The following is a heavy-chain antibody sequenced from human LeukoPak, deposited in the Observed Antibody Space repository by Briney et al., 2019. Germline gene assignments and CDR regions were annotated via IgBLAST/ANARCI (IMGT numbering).Heavy chain of an antibody. CDR2: IYSGGST. CDR3: AKDRCSNGIGCYYYYMDV. D-gene: IGHD2-8*01. V-gene: IGHV3-53*05. J-gene: IGHJ6*03. Sequence: GGSLRLSCAASGFTVSSNYMSWVRQAPGKGLEWVSVIYSGGSTYYSDSAKGRFSISRDSSKNILNLQMNSLRAEDTAVYYCAKDRCSNGIGCYYYYMDVWGKGTTVTIYS. CDR1: GFTVSSNY.